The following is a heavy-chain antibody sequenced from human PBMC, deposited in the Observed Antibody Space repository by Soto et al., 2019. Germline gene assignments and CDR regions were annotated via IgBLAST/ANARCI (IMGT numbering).Heavy chain of an antibody. V-gene: IGHV4-31*03. Sequence: SETLSLTCTVSGGSISSGGYYWSWIRQHPGKGLEWIGYIYYSGSTYYNPSLKSRVTISVDTSKNQFSLKLSSVTAADTAVYYCARGGAYDILTGYAAYFDYWGQGTLVTVSS. D-gene: IGHD3-9*01. CDR2: IYYSGST. CDR1: GGSISSGGYY. CDR3: ARGGAYDILTGYAAYFDY. J-gene: IGHJ4*02.